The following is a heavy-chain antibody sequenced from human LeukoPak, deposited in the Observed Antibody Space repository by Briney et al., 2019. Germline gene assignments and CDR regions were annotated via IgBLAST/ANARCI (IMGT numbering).Heavy chain of an antibody. Sequence: SQTLSLTCTVSGGSISSGDYYWRWLRQPPGKGLEGIGYIYYSGSTYYNPSLKSRVTISVDTSKNQFSLKLSSVTAADTAVYYCARGGDFWSGYYTGIDYWGQGTLVTVSS. J-gene: IGHJ4*02. V-gene: IGHV4-30-4*08. CDR3: ARGGDFWSGYYTGIDY. D-gene: IGHD3-3*01. CDR1: GGSISSGDYY. CDR2: IYYSGST.